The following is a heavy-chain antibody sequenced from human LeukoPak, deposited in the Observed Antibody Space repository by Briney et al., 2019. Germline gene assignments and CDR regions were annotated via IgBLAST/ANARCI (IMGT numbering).Heavy chain of an antibody. D-gene: IGHD3-3*01. V-gene: IGHV3-74*01. CDR2: ISVDGRTT. CDR3: ARGSGVVRPSWFDP. Sequence: GGSLRLSCAASGFTFSNYWMHWVRQVPGKGLVWVSYISVDGRTTRYADSVKGRFTISRDNAKNSLYLQMNSLRAEDTAVYYCARGSGVVRPSWFDPWGQGTLVTVSS. CDR1: GFTFSNYW. J-gene: IGHJ5*02.